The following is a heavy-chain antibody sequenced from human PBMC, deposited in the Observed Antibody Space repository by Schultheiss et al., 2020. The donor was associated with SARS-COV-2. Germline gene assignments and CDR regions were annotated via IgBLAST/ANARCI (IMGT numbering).Heavy chain of an antibody. D-gene: IGHD4-11*01. CDR3: ARGPSYIRVGLDV. CDR2: IYYSGST. J-gene: IGHJ6*02. V-gene: IGHV4-61*08. Sequence: SQTLSLTCTVSGGSISSVGCYRNWIRQPPGKGLEWIGYIYYSGSTNYNPSLKSRVTISVDTSKNQFSLKLSSVTAADTAVYYCARGPSYIRVGLDVWGLGTTVTVSS. CDR1: GGSISSVGCY.